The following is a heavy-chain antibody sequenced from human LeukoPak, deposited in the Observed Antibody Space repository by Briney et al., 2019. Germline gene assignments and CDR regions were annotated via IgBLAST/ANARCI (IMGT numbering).Heavy chain of an antibody. Sequence: SETLSLTCTVSGGSISSYYWSWIRQPPGKGLEWIGYIYYSGSTYYNPSLKSRVTISVDTSKNQFSLKLSSVTAADTAVYYCAREENRYAFDIWGQGTMVTVSS. CDR1: GGSISSYY. V-gene: IGHV4-59*12. CDR3: AREENRYAFDI. J-gene: IGHJ3*02. CDR2: IYYSGST.